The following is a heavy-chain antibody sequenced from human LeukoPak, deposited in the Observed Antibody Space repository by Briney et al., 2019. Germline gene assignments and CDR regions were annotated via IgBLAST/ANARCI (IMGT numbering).Heavy chain of an antibody. CDR3: ARWGDIVVVPAANLDY. CDR2: ISSSSSYI. J-gene: IGHJ4*02. D-gene: IGHD2-2*01. V-gene: IGHV3-21*01. Sequence: GGSLRLSRAASGFTFSSYSMNWVRQAPGKGLEWVSSISSSSSYIYYADSVKGRFTISRDNAKNSLYLQMNSLRAEDTAVYYCARWGDIVVVPAANLDYWGQGTLVTVSS. CDR1: GFTFSSYS.